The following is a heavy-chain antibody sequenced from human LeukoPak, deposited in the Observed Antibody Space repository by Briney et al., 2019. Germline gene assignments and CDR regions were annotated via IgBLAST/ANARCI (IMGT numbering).Heavy chain of an antibody. J-gene: IGHJ4*02. D-gene: IGHD3-10*02. CDR3: SRQGTVTMYNY. CDR2: ISYSGST. Sequence: SETLSLTCTVSGGSISTNSHYWGGIRQPPGKGLEWIGSISYSGSTYYNPSLKTRVTISVDTSKNQFSLRLSSVTAADTAVYYYSRQGTVTMYNYWGQGTLVTVSS. CDR1: GGSISTNSHY. V-gene: IGHV4-39*01.